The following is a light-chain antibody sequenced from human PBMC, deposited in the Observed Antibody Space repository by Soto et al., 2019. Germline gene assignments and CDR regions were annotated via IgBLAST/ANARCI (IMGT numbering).Light chain of an antibody. CDR3: QQYNSWMWT. CDR2: GAS. CDR1: QSVSSK. Sequence: EIVITQSPATLSVSPGEGATLSCRASQSVSSKLAWYQQKPGQAPRLLIYGASTRETGIPARFSGSGSGTEFTLIISSLQSEDSAVDYCQQYNSWMWTFGQGTKVDIK. J-gene: IGKJ1*01. V-gene: IGKV3-15*01.